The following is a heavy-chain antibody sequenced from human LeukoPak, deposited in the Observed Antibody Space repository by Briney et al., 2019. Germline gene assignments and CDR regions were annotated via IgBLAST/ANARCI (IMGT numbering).Heavy chain of an antibody. D-gene: IGHD2-15*01. V-gene: IGHV3-21*01. J-gene: IGHJ4*02. CDR2: ISSSGTYI. Sequence: GGSLRLSCAASGFMFGSSSMNWVRQAPGKGLEWVSSISSSGTYIYYADSLKGRFTISRDNVKRSLYLEMYDLRTDDTALYYCAREYCSGGYRDGIDYWGQGTPVTVSS. CDR3: AREYCSGGYRDGIDY. CDR1: GFMFGSSS.